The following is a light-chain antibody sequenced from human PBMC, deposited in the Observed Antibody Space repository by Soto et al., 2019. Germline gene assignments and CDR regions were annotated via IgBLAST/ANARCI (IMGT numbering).Light chain of an antibody. J-gene: IGKJ5*01. CDR3: QQYHTSSIT. CDR1: QSIGDS. V-gene: IGKV1-5*01. CDR2: DVS. Sequence: DIQMTQSPSTLSASVGDRVTITCRASQSIGDSLAWYQQIPGKAPYLLISDVSSLERGVPSRFSGSGSGTEFTLSIDSLQPDDFATYYCQQYHTSSITFGQGTRLEIK.